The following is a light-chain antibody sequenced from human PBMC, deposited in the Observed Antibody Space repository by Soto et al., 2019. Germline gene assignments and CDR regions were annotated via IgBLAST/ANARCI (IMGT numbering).Light chain of an antibody. Sequence: EIVLTQSPGTLSLSPGERATLSCRASQSVTSGYLRWYQQKPGQAPRLLIYGASSRATGISDRFSGSGSGTDFTLTISRLEPEDFAVYYCQHYATSPPMYTFGQGTKVEIK. V-gene: IGKV3-20*01. CDR2: GAS. J-gene: IGKJ2*01. CDR1: QSVTSGY. CDR3: QHYATSPPMYT.